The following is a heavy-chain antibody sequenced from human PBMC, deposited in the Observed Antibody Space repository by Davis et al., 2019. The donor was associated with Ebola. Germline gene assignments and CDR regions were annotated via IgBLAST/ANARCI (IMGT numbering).Heavy chain of an antibody. Sequence: PSETLSLTCTVSGGSISSGDYYWSWIRQPPGKGLEWIGYIYYSGSTYYNPSLKSRVTISVDTSKNQFSLKLSSVTAADTAVYYCARGCGGFWSGNNWFDPWGQGTLVTVSS. D-gene: IGHD3-3*01. V-gene: IGHV4-30-4*01. CDR2: IYYSGST. J-gene: IGHJ5*02. CDR3: ARGCGGFWSGNNWFDP. CDR1: GGSISSGDYY.